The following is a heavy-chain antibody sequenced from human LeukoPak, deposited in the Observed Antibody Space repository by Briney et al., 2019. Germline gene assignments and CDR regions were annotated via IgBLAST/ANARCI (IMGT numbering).Heavy chain of an antibody. J-gene: IGHJ4*02. D-gene: IGHD4-17*01. CDR1: GFTFSSYS. CDR3: ARDQYGDYPLDY. Sequence: GGSLGLSCAASGFTFSSYSMNWVRQAPGKGLEWVSSISSSSSYIYYADSVKGRFTISRDNAKNSLYLQMNSLRAEDTAVYYCARDQYGDYPLDYWGQGTLVTVSS. CDR2: ISSSSSYI. V-gene: IGHV3-21*01.